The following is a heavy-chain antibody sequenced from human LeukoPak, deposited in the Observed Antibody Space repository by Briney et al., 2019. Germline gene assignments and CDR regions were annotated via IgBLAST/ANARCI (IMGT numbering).Heavy chain of an antibody. CDR2: IKPNSGDT. Sequence: ASVKVSCKASGYNFAGYYMHWVRQAPGQGLEWMGWIKPNSGDTNYAQKFQGRVTMTRDTSINTAYIELRRLRSDDTAVYYCARGDDIVPDHWGQGTLVTVSS. CDR1: GYNFAGYY. J-gene: IGHJ4*02. V-gene: IGHV1-2*02. D-gene: IGHD2-15*01. CDR3: ARGDDIVPDH.